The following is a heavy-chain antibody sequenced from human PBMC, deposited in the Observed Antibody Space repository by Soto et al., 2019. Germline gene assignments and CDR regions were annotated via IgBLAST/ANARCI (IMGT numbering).Heavy chain of an antibody. Sequence: QVQLVQSGAEVKKPGASVKVSCKASGYTFTSYGISWVRQAPGQGLEWMGWISAYNGNTKYAQKLQGRVTMTTDTSTSTDYMELRGLGSDDTAVYYCAWDNATPIADNDALDIWGQGTMVTVSS. J-gene: IGHJ3*02. D-gene: IGHD6-13*01. CDR2: ISAYNGNT. CDR3: AWDNATPIADNDALDI. CDR1: GYTFTSYG. V-gene: IGHV1-18*01.